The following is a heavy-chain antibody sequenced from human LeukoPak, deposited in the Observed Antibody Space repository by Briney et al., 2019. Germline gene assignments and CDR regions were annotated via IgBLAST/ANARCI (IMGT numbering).Heavy chain of an antibody. Sequence: ASVKVSCKAPGYTFTGYYMHWVRQAPGQGLEWMGWINPNSGGTNYAQKFQGRVTMTRDTSISTAYMELSRLRSDDTAVYYCARQRIAATRSWDPWGQGTLVTVSS. CDR1: GYTFTGYY. J-gene: IGHJ5*02. D-gene: IGHD6-13*01. CDR2: INPNSGGT. V-gene: IGHV1-2*02. CDR3: ARQRIAATRSWDP.